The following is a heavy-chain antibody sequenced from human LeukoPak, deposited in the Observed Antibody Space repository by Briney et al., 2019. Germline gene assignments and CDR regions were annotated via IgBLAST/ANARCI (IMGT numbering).Heavy chain of an antibody. J-gene: IGHJ4*02. CDR1: GFTFSNYE. Sequence: GGSLRLSCAASGFTFSNYEIQWVRQAPGKGLEWVSYISGSSSTIYYADSVKGRFTISRDNAKNSLYLQMNSLRAEDTAVYYCARDRVWNYVVFDYWGQGTLVTVSS. CDR2: ISGSSSTI. CDR3: ARDRVWNYVVFDY. D-gene: IGHD1-7*01. V-gene: IGHV3-48*01.